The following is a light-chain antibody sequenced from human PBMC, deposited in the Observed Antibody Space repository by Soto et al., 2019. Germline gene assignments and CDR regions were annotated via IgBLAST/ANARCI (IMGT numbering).Light chain of an antibody. CDR1: SSDVGGYNY. Sequence: QSALTQPTSASGSPGQSVTISCTGTSSDVGGYNYVSWYQQHPGKAPKLMIYEVSKRPSGVPDRFSGSKSGNTASLTVSGLQAEDEADYYCSSYAGSNNLVVFGGGTKRTVL. CDR3: SSYAGSNNLVV. V-gene: IGLV2-8*01. CDR2: EVS. J-gene: IGLJ2*01.